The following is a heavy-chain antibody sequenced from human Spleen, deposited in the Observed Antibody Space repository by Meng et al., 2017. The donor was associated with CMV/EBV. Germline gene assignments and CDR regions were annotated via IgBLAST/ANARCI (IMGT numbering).Heavy chain of an antibody. CDR2: ISYDGSNK. J-gene: IGHJ3*02. CDR3: ACKGYIYGDDAFDI. Sequence: GGSLRLSCAASGFTLSDYYMSWVRQAPGKGLEWVAVISYDGSNKYYADSVKGRFTISRDNAKNSLYLQMNSLRAEDTAVYYCACKGYIYGDDAFDIWGQGTMVTVSS. D-gene: IGHD5-18*01. CDR1: GFTLSDYY. V-gene: IGHV3-30-3*01.